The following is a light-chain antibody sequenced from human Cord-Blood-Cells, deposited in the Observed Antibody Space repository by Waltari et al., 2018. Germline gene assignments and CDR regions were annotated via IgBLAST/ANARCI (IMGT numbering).Light chain of an antibody. Sequence: DIVMTQSPDSLAVSLGERATINCKSSQSVLYSSNNKNYLAWYQQKPGQPPKLLIYWASTRDSGVPDRFSGSGSGTDFTLTISSLQAEDVAVYYCQQYYSTPLTFSVVTKVEIK. CDR2: WAS. V-gene: IGKV4-1*01. J-gene: IGKJ4*01. CDR1: QSVLYSSNNKNY. CDR3: QQYYSTPLT.